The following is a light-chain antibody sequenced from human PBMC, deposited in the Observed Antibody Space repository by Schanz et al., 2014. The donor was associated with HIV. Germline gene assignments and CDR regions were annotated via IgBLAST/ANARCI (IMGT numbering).Light chain of an antibody. V-gene: IGKV3-20*01. Sequence: EFVLTQSPGTLSLSPGDRATLSCRASQSVSDSYLAWYQQKPGQAPRLLIYGSSKRATGIPDRFSGSGSGTDFTLTISRLEPEDFAVYYCQQYGSSPPWTFGQGTKVEVK. CDR3: QQYGSSPPWT. CDR1: QSVSDSY. J-gene: IGKJ1*01. CDR2: GSS.